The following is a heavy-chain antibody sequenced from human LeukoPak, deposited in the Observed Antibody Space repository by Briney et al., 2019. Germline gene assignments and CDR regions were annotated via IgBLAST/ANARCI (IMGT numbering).Heavy chain of an antibody. J-gene: IGHJ6*02. CDR2: ISYDGSNK. CDR3: AKDTYYYGSGSSLPCSYGMDV. CDR1: GFTFSSHA. Sequence: GGSLRLSCAASGFTFSSHAMHWVRQAPGKGLEWVAVISYDGSNKYYADSVKGGFTISRDNSKNTLYLQMNSLRAEDTAVYYCAKDTYYYGSGSSLPCSYGMDVWGQGTTVTVSS. D-gene: IGHD3-10*01. V-gene: IGHV3-30*18.